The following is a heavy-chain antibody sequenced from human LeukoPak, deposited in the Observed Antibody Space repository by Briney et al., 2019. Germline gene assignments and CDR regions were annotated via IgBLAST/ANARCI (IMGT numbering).Heavy chain of an antibody. Sequence: ASVTVSFKSSGYTFTNYYMHWVRQAPGQGREWMGWIIPNSGGTNYAQKFQGRVTMTRDTSISTAYMELSRLRSDDTAVYYCARDCSTVTTPYFDYWGQGTLVTVSS. CDR2: IIPNSGGT. CDR3: ARDCSTVTTPYFDY. CDR1: GYTFTNYY. D-gene: IGHD4-11*01. V-gene: IGHV1-2*02. J-gene: IGHJ4*02.